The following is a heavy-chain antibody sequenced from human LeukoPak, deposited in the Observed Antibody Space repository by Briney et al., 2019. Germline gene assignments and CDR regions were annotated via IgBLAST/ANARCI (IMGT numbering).Heavy chain of an antibody. D-gene: IGHD6-6*01. V-gene: IGHV4-59*08. CDR2: IYYSGST. Sequence: SGTLSLTCTVSGGSISSYYWSWIRQPPGKGLEWIGYIYYSGSTNYNPSLKSRVTISVDTSKNQFSLKLSSVTAADTAVYYWARLLPSEYSSDWYFDLWGRGTLVTVSS. J-gene: IGHJ2*01. CDR1: GGSISSYY. CDR3: ARLLPSEYSSDWYFDL.